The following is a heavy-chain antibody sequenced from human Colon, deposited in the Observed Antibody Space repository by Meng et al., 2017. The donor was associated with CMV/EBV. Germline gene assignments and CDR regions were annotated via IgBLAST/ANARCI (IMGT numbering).Heavy chain of an antibody. J-gene: IGHJ6*02. CDR1: GFTFSSYW. D-gene: IGHD1-14*01. CDR2: INSDGSST. CDR3: IKDVQPGGAAV. V-gene: IGHV3-74*01. Sequence: GESLKISCAASGFTFSSYWMHWVRQAPGKGLVWVSRINSDGSSTSYADSVKGRFTISRDKGQNSVFLEMNSLRVEDTALYYCIKDVQPGGAAVWGQGTTVTVSS.